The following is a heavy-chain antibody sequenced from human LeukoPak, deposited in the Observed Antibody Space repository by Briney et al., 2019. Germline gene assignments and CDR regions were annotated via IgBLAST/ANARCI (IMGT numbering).Heavy chain of an antibody. CDR1: GLIFSTYS. CDR2: ISSRSTYT. V-gene: IGHV3-21*01. CDR3: ARSQFGELLNGFDS. Sequence: GGSLRLSCAASGLIFSTYSMSWVRKAPGKGLEWISSISSRSTYTYYADSVKGRFAISRDNAKNSLYLQMNSLRVEDTAVYYCARSQFGELLNGFDSWGQGTLVTVSS. D-gene: IGHD3-10*01. J-gene: IGHJ4*02.